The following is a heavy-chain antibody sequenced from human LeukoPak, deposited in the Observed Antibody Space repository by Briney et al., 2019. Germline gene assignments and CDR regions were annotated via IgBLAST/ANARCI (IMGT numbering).Heavy chain of an antibody. CDR3: ARDVTITIFGVVKPDAFDI. Sequence: SETLSLTCAVSGYSISSGYYWGWIRQPPGKGLEWIGSIYHSGSTYYNPSLKSRVTISVDTSKNQFSLKLSSVTAADTAVYYCARDVTITIFGVVKPDAFDIWGQGTMVTVSS. CDR2: IYHSGST. D-gene: IGHD3-3*01. CDR1: GYSISSGYY. J-gene: IGHJ3*02. V-gene: IGHV4-38-2*02.